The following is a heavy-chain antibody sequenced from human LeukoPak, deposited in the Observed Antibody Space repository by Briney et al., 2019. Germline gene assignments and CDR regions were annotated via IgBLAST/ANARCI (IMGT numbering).Heavy chain of an antibody. J-gene: IGHJ5*02. CDR1: GFTFSSYG. CDR2: IWYDGSNK. Sequence: GRSLRLSCAAAGFTFSSYGMHWVRQAPGKGLEWVAVIWYDGSNKYYADSVKGRFTISRDNSKNTLYLQMNSLRAEDTAVYYCARDQGWASFDPWGQGTLVTVSS. CDR3: ARDQGWASFDP. D-gene: IGHD6-19*01. V-gene: IGHV3-33*01.